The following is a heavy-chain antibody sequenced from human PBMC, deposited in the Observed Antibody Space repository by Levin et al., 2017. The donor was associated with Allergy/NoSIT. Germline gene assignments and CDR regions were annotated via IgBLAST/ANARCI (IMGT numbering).Heavy chain of an antibody. CDR1: GFTFSSYA. Sequence: LGESLKISCAASGFTFSSYAMHWVRQAPGKGLEWVAVISYDGSNKYYADSVKGRFTISRDNSKNTLYLQMNSLRAEDTAVYYCAREHTGVYSSSWGGYFDYWGQGTLVTVSS. V-gene: IGHV3-30-3*01. CDR3: AREHTGVYSSSWGGYFDY. J-gene: IGHJ4*02. D-gene: IGHD6-13*01. CDR2: ISYDGSNK.